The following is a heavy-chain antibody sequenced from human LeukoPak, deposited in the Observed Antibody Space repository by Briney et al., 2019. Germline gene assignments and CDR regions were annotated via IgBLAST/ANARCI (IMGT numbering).Heavy chain of an antibody. CDR2: ISGSGSSI. D-gene: IGHD7-27*01. CDR3: ARDQSPKWGSGERYFDY. J-gene: IGHJ4*02. CDR1: GFTFSTYE. V-gene: IGHV3-48*03. Sequence: GGSLRLSCTASGFTFSTYEVNWVRQAPGKGPEWISYISGSGSSIFYADSLQGRFTVSRDNAKNSVYLQMNSLRAEDTAVYYCARDQSPKWGSGERYFDYWGQGTLVTVSS.